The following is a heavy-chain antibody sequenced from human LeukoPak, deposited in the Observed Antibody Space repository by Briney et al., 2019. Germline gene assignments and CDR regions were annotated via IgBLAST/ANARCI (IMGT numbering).Heavy chain of an antibody. V-gene: IGHV3-23*01. J-gene: IGHJ4*02. D-gene: IGHD2-2*01. CDR1: GFTFSSYA. Sequence: PGGSLRLSCAASGFTFSSYAMSWVRQAPGKGLEWVSAISGSGGGTYYADSVKGRFTISRDNAKNSLYLQMNSLRAEDTAVYYCARDRGSDCSSTSCYPFDYWGQGALVTVSS. CDR3: ARDRGSDCSSTSCYPFDY. CDR2: ISGSGGGT.